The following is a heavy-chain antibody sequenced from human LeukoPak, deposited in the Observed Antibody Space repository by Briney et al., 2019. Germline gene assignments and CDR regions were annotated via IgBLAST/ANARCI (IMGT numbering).Heavy chain of an antibody. CDR2: ISYDGSNK. D-gene: IGHD3-22*01. CDR1: GFTFSSYG. J-gene: IGHJ4*02. Sequence: GGSLRLSCAASGFTFSSYGMHWVRQAPGKGLEWVAVISYDGSNKYHADSVKGRFTISRDNSKNTLYLQMNSLRAEDTAVYYCAKDHSMIVVAFFDYWGQGTLVTVSS. V-gene: IGHV3-30*18. CDR3: AKDHSMIVVAFFDY.